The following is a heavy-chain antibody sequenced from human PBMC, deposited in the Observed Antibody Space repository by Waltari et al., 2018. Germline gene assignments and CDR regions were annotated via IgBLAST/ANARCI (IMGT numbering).Heavy chain of an antibody. Sequence: QVQLQESGPGLVKPSETLSLTCAVSGGSISNSYWSWIRQPPGKGLEWIGYSSYSGSTNSKPALKSRVTISENTSNNQLALRLTSVTAADTAVYYCARHRRYNYGFIDYWGQGTLVTVSS. J-gene: IGHJ4*02. D-gene: IGHD5-18*01. V-gene: IGHV4-59*08. CDR1: GGSISNSY. CDR2: SSYSGST. CDR3: ARHRRYNYGFIDY.